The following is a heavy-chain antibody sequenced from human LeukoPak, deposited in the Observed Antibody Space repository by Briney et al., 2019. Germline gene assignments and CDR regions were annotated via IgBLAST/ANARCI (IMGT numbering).Heavy chain of an antibody. CDR3: ARARVTMVRGVIWYYYGMDV. CDR1: GGSFSGYY. Sequence: SETLSLTCAVYGGSFSGYYWSWIRQPPGKGLEWIGEINHGGSTNYNPSLKSRVTISVDTSKNQFSLKLSSVTAADTAVYYCARARVTMVRGVIWYYYGMDVWGKGTTVTVSS. V-gene: IGHV4-34*01. D-gene: IGHD3-10*01. CDR2: INHGGST. J-gene: IGHJ6*04.